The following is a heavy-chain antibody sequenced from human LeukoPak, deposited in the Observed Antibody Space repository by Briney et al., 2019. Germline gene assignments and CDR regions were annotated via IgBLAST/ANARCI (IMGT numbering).Heavy chain of an antibody. CDR1: GFTFSSYS. J-gene: IGHJ2*01. Sequence: PGGSLRLSCAASGFTFSSYSMNWVRQAPGKGLKWVSYISSSSSTIYYADSVKGRFTISRDNAKNSLCLQMNSLRAEDTAVYYCARDSVVIGAFGYWYFDLWGRGTLVTVSS. D-gene: IGHD3-22*01. V-gene: IGHV3-48*01. CDR2: ISSSSSTI. CDR3: ARDSVVIGAFGYWYFDL.